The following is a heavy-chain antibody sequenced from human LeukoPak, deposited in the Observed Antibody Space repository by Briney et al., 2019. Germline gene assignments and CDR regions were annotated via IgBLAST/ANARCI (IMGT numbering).Heavy chain of an antibody. D-gene: IGHD6-19*01. CDR3: ARRVYNSGWYIDY. V-gene: IGHV3-74*01. J-gene: IGHJ4*02. CDR2: INRDGSNT. Sequence: PGGSLRLSCAASGFTFRSYWMHWVRQAPGKGLVWVSRINRDGSNTNYADSVKGRFTISRDNAKNSLYLQMNSLRAEDTAVYYCARRVYNSGWYIDYWGQGTLVTVSS. CDR1: GFTFRSYW.